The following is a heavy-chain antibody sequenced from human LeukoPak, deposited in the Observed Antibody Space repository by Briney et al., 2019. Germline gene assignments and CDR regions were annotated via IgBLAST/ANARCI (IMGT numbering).Heavy chain of an antibody. V-gene: IGHV3-21*01. CDR3: ARGVQDYSDSSGYLDY. D-gene: IGHD3-22*01. J-gene: IGHJ4*02. Sequence: GGSLRLSCAASGFTISSYSMNWVREAPGKGLEWVSSISSSNSYIYYADSVKGRFTISRDNAKNSLYLQMNSLRAEDTAVYFCARGVQDYSDSSGYLDYWGQGTLVTVSS. CDR2: ISSSNSYI. CDR1: GFTISSYS.